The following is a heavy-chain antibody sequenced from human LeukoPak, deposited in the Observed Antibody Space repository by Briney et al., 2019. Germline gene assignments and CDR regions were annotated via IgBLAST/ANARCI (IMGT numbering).Heavy chain of an antibody. J-gene: IGHJ5*02. V-gene: IGHV3-30*02. Sequence: PGXXLRLSCAASGFTFSSYGMHWVRQAPGKGLEWVAFIRYDGSKIYYADSVRGRFTISRDNYKSTLYLQMNSLRPEDTAVYYCAKTTAMTVNWFDPWGQGTQVTVSS. CDR3: AKTTAMTVNWFDP. CDR2: IRYDGSKI. CDR1: GFTFSSYG. D-gene: IGHD5-18*01.